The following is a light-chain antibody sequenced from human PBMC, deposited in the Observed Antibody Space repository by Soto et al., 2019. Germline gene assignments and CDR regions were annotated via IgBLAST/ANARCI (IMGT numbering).Light chain of an antibody. CDR1: QSVSNK. CDR3: QQYFEWPPMT. J-gene: IGKJ1*01. V-gene: IGKV3-15*01. CDR2: AAS. Sequence: EIVMTQSPATLSVSPGERATLSCRASQSVSNKLVWYQQKPGQAPRLLIYAASTRATGIPDRFRGSGSGTEFTLTISSLRSEDSAIYYCQQYFEWPPMTFGQGTKVDIK.